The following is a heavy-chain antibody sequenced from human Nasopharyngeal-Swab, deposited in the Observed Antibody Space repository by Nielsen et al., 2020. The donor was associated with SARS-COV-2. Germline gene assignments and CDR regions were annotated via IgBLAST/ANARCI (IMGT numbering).Heavy chain of an antibody. CDR1: GGSFSGYY. Sequence: GSLRLSCAVYGGSFSGYYWSWIRQPQGKGLEWIGEINNSGSTNYNPSLKSRVTISVDTSKNQFSLKLSSVTAADTAVYYCARGRVPAAIDYWGQGTLVTVSS. J-gene: IGHJ4*02. CDR2: INNSGST. CDR3: ARGRVPAAIDY. V-gene: IGHV4-34*01. D-gene: IGHD2-2*01.